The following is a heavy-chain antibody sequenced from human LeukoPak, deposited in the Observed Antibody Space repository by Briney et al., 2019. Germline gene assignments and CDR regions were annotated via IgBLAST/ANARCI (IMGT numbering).Heavy chain of an antibody. CDR2: ISSSSSTI. CDR1: GFTSSSYG. J-gene: IGHJ6*04. Sequence: GGSLRLSRAASGFTSSSYGMTWVRQAPGKGLEWVSYISSSSSTIYYADSVKGRFTISRDNAKNSLYLQLNSLRAEDTAVYYCARGRMDVWGKGTTVTISS. V-gene: IGHV3-48*01. CDR3: ARGRMDV.